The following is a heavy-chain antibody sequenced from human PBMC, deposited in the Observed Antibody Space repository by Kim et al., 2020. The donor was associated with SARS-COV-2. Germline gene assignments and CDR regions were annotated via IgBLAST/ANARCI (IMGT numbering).Heavy chain of an antibody. Sequence: GGSLRLSCAASGFTFSSYGMHWVRQAPGKGLEWVAVISYDGSNKYYADSVKGRFTISRDNSKNTLYLQMNSLRAEDTAVYYCAKDGGSYYGSFDYWGQGTLVTVSS. V-gene: IGHV3-30*18. CDR1: GFTFSSYG. CDR3: AKDGGSYYGSFDY. D-gene: IGHD1-26*01. J-gene: IGHJ4*02. CDR2: ISYDGSNK.